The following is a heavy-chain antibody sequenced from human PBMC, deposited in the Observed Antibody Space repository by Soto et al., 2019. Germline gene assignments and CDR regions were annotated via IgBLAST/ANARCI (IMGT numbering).Heavy chain of an antibody. CDR1: GYTFTGYY. CDR2: INPNSGGT. Sequence: GASVKVSCKASGYTFTGYYMHWVRQAPGQGLEWMGWINPNSGGTDYAQKFQGWVTMTRDTSISTAYMELSRLRSDDTAVYYCARAIGYDAFDIWGQGTMVTVSS. CDR3: ARAIGYDAFDI. J-gene: IGHJ3*02. D-gene: IGHD2-15*01. V-gene: IGHV1-2*04.